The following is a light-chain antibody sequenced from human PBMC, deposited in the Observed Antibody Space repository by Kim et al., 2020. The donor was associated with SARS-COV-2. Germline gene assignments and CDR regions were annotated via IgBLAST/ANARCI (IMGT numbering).Light chain of an antibody. CDR2: GAS. V-gene: IGKV3-20*01. CDR3: QQYVTSPLT. CDR1: SSSY. Sequence: SSSYLAWYQQKPGQAPRLLIYGASSRATGIPDRFSGSGSGTDFTLTISRLEPEDFAVYYCQQYVTSPLTFGGGTKVEIK. J-gene: IGKJ4*01.